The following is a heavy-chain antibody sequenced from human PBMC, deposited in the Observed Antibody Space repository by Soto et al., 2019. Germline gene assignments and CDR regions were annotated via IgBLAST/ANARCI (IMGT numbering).Heavy chain of an antibody. CDR2: IYYSGST. Sequence: SETLSLTCTVSGGSVSGGSYYWSWIRQPPGKGLEWIGYIYYSGSTNYNPSLKSRVTISVDTSKNQFSLKLSSVTAADTAVYYCAREVINMVRGVDQTVDYWGQGALVTVS. D-gene: IGHD3-10*01. CDR3: AREVINMVRGVDQTVDY. CDR1: GGSVSGGSYY. V-gene: IGHV4-61*01. J-gene: IGHJ4*02.